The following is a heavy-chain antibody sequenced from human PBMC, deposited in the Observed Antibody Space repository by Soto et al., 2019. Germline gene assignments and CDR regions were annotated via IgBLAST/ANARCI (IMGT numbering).Heavy chain of an antibody. J-gene: IGHJ4*02. Sequence: PSETLSLTCTVSGGSISTYYWSWIRQPPGRGLEWIGYIFYRGSTDYNPSLQSRVTMSLDTSKNQFSLKLSSVTAADTAVYYCARASSIWGFDYWGQGTLVTVSS. CDR2: IFYRGST. CDR1: GGSISTYY. V-gene: IGHV4-59*01. D-gene: IGHD3-16*01. CDR3: ARASSIWGFDY.